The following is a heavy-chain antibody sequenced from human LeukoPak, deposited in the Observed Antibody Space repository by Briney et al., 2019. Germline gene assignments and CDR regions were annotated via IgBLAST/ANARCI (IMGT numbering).Heavy chain of an antibody. Sequence: SETLSLTCAVYGGSFSGYYWSWIRQPPGKGLEWIGEINHSGSTNYNPSLKGRVTISVDTSKNQFSLKLSSVTAADTAVYYCARGLRRYYYDSSCTGAFDIWGQGTIVTVSS. D-gene: IGHD3-22*01. CDR2: INHSGST. J-gene: IGHJ3*02. V-gene: IGHV4-34*01. CDR3: ARGLRRYYYDSSCTGAFDI. CDR1: GGSFSGYY.